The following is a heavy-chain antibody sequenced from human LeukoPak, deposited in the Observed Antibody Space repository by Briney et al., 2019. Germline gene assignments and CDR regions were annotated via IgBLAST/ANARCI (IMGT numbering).Heavy chain of an antibody. CDR2: INHSGST. Sequence: PSETLSLTCAVYGGSFSGYYWSWIRQPPGKGLEWIGEINHSGSTNYNPSLKSRVPISVDTSKNQFSLKLSSVTAADTAVYYCARQRIAAAAPFDYWGQGTLVTVSS. J-gene: IGHJ4*02. D-gene: IGHD6-13*01. CDR3: ARQRIAAAAPFDY. V-gene: IGHV4-34*01. CDR1: GGSFSGYY.